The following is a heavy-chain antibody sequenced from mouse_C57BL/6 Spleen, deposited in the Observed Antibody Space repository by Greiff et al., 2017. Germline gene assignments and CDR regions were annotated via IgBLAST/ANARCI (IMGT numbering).Heavy chain of an antibody. CDR3: ARYYYGSRPGYAMDY. V-gene: IGHV7-3*01. CDR2: IRNKANGYTT. Sequence: EVKVEESGGGLVQPGGSLSLSCAASGFTFTDYYMSWVRQPPGKALEWLGFIRNKANGYTTEYSASVKGRFTISRDNSQSILYLQMNALRAEDSATYYCARYYYGSRPGYAMDYWGQGTSVTVSS. D-gene: IGHD1-1*01. J-gene: IGHJ4*01. CDR1: GFTFTDYY.